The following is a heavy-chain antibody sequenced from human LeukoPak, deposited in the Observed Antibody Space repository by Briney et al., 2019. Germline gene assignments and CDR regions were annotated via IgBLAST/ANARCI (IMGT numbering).Heavy chain of an antibody. J-gene: IGHJ3*02. V-gene: IGHV3-15*01. Sequence: PGGSLRLSCAASGFRFSNAWMSWVRQAPGKGLEWVGRIKSKSEGGTPDYAAPVEGRFTISRDDSKNTLYLHMNSLKTEDTAVYFCTVDNDIATGYYRGAFDIWGQGTKVTVS. CDR3: TVDNDIATGYYRGAFDI. CDR2: IKSKSEGGTP. CDR1: GFRFSNAW. D-gene: IGHD3-9*01.